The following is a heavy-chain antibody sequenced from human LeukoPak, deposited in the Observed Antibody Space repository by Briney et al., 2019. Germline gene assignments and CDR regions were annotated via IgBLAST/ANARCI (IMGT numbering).Heavy chain of an antibody. V-gene: IGHV1-69*05. D-gene: IGHD3-22*01. CDR1: GGTFSSYA. CDR2: IIPIFGTA. Sequence: ASVKVSCKASGGTFSSYAISWVRQAPGQGLEWMGGIIPIFGTANYAQKFQGRVTITTDESTSTAYMELSSLRSEVTAVYYCARASSAGDSSGYHRYYFDYWGQGTLVTVSS. J-gene: IGHJ4*02. CDR3: ARASSAGDSSGYHRYYFDY.